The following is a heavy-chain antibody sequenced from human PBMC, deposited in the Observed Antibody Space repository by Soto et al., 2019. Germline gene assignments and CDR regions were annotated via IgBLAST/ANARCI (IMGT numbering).Heavy chain of an antibody. CDR3: ARGVGGGSSSSYPHYYMDV. J-gene: IGHJ6*03. CDR1: GGSISSYY. CDR2: IYYSGST. V-gene: IGHV4-59*01. D-gene: IGHD6-6*01. Sequence: PSETLSLTCTVSGGSISSYYWSWIRQPPGKGLEWIGYIYYSGSTNYNPSLKSRVTISVDTSKNQFSLKLSSVTAADTAVYYCARGVGGGSSSSYPHYYMDVGGKGTRVTVPS.